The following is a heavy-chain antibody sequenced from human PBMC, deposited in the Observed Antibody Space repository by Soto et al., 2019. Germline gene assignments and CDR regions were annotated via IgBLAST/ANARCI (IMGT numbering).Heavy chain of an antibody. V-gene: IGHV1-69*04. J-gene: IGHJ4*02. Sequence: QVQLVQSGAEVKRPGSSVKVSCKASGDTFNFYSINWVRQAPGLGLEWMGRVNPIVSMSNYAQRFQGRVTLTADKSTSTAYMELSGLRSEDTAIYYCTTSSGSGYPAFDYWGQGALVTVSS. CDR3: TTSSGSGYPAFDY. CDR1: GDTFNFYS. D-gene: IGHD3-10*01. CDR2: VNPIVSMS.